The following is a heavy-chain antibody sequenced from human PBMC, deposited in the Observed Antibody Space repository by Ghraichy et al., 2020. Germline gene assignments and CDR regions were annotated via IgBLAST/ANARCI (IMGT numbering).Heavy chain of an antibody. CDR2: IWNDGSNE. J-gene: IGHJ3*02. D-gene: IGHD2-21*01. CDR1: GFMFSSYG. V-gene: IGHV3-33*01. CDR3: VALFDI. Sequence: GESLNISCAASGFMFSSYGMHWVRQAPGKGLEWVAVIWNDGSNEYYAESVKGRFTISRDNSKNTLYLQMNSLRAEDTAVYHCVALFDIWGQGTMVTVSS.